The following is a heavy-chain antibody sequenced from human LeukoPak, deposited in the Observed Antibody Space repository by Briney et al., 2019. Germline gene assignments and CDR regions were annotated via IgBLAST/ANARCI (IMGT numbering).Heavy chain of an antibody. D-gene: IGHD3-3*01. CDR3: ARATFWSGYQRDSWYMDV. V-gene: IGHV3-66*02. Sequence: GGSLRLSCAASGFTVSSNYMTWVRQAPGKGPEWVSVIYSGGSTYYADSVKGRFTISRDNSENTLYLHMNSLRAEDTAVYYCARATFWSGYQRDSWYMDVWGKGTTVTVSS. CDR2: IYSGGST. J-gene: IGHJ6*03. CDR1: GFTVSSNY.